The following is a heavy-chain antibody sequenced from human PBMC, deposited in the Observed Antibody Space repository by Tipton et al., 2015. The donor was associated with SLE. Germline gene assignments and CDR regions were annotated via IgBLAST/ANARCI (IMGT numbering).Heavy chain of an antibody. CDR3: ARGGCSGGSGGSCYPYYYGMDV. Sequence: TLSLTCTVSGDSITSHYWSWIRQAPGKGLEWIGHIFYSGGTNYNPSHKSRVTLSRDTSKRQFFLKLSSVTAADTAVYYCARGGCSGGSGGSCYPYYYGMDVWGPGTTVTVSS. J-gene: IGHJ6*02. D-gene: IGHD2-15*01. V-gene: IGHV4-59*11. CDR2: IFYSGGT. CDR1: GDSITSHY.